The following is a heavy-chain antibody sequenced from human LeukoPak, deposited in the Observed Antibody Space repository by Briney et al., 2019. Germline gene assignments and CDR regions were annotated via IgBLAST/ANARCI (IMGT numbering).Heavy chain of an antibody. CDR1: GASITSYY. V-gene: IGHV4-4*07. D-gene: IGHD3-16*02. J-gene: IGHJ5*02. CDR3: ARAPTFEGVIVFDP. Sequence: SETLSLTCTVSGASITSYYWSWIRHPAGKGLEWIGLIYPSGNTNYNPSLKSRVTMSQDMSKNQISLNLNSVTAADTAVYYCARAPTFEGVIVFDPWGQGTLVTVSS. CDR2: IYPSGNT.